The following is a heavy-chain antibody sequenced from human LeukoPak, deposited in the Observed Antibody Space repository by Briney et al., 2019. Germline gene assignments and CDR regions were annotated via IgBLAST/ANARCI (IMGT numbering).Heavy chain of an antibody. CDR3: ARRSLTYSSGWYYFDY. J-gene: IGHJ4*02. Sequence: GESLKISCKGSGYSFTSYWSGWVRQMPGKGLEWLGIIYPGDSDTRYSPSFQGQVTISADKSISTAYLQWSSLKASDTAMYYCARRSLTYSSGWYYFDYWGQGTLVTVSS. V-gene: IGHV5-51*01. CDR2: IYPGDSDT. CDR1: GYSFTSYW. D-gene: IGHD6-19*01.